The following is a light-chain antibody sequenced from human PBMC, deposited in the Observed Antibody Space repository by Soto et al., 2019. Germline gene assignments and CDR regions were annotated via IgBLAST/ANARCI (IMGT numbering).Light chain of an antibody. CDR1: SGGIASNY. CDR2: EHN. J-gene: IGLJ2*01. CDR3: QSYDSSLSGGV. Sequence: NFMLTQPHSVSESPGETVTISCTRTSGGIASNYVQWYQQRPGSAPTIVIYEHNQRPSGVPDRFSGSKSGTSASLAITGLQAEDEADYYCQSYDSSLSGGVFGGGTKLTVL. V-gene: IGLV6-57*04.